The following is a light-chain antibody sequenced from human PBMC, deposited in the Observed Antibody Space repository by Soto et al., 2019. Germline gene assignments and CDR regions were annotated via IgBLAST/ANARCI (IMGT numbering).Light chain of an antibody. CDR3: QQYNIWPPLT. V-gene: IGKV3-15*01. CDR1: QSGSSS. J-gene: IGKJ4*01. Sequence: EVVMTQSPATLSVSPGERATLSCRASQSGSSSLAWYQQKPGQAPRLLIYGASTRATGIPARFSGSGSGTEFTLTISSLQSEDFAVYYCQQYNIWPPLTFGGGTKVEIK. CDR2: GAS.